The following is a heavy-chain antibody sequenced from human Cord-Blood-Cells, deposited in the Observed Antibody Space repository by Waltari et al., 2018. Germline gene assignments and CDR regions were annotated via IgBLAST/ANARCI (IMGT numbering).Heavy chain of an antibody. V-gene: IGHV4-34*01. Sequence: QVQLQQWGAGLLKPSETLSLTCAVYGGSFSGYYWSWIRQPPGKGLEWIGEINHSGSTNYNPSLKSRVTISVDTSKNQFALKLSSVTAADTAVYYCARLSAVDIVATIAVGYFDYWGQGTLVTVSS. CDR3: ARLSAVDIVATIAVGYFDY. CDR1: GGSFSGYY. J-gene: IGHJ4*02. D-gene: IGHD5-12*01. CDR2: INHSGST.